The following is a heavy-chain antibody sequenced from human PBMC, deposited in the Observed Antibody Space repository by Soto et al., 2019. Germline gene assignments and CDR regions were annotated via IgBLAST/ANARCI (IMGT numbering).Heavy chain of an antibody. CDR1: GYTFTSYG. Sequence: ASVKVSCKASGYTFTSYGISWVRQAPGQGLEWMGWISAYNGNTNYAQKLQGRVTMTTDTSTSTAYMELRSLRSDDKAVYYCARTTQYCGGDCYSFYWGQGALVTVSS. D-gene: IGHD2-21*02. CDR3: ARTTQYCGGDCYSFY. CDR2: ISAYNGNT. J-gene: IGHJ4*02. V-gene: IGHV1-18*01.